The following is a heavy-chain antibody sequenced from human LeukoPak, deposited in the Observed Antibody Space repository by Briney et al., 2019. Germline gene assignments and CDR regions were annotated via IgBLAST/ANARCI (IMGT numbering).Heavy chain of an antibody. V-gene: IGHV1-46*01. CDR2: INPSGGST. CDR3: ARASNYDILTGYSYYFDY. D-gene: IGHD3-9*01. J-gene: IGHJ4*02. CDR1: GYTFTSYY. Sequence: PGRSLRLSCAASGYTFTSYYMHWVRQAPGQGLEWMGIINPSGGSTSYAQKFQGRVTMTRDTSTSTVYMELSSLRSEDTAVYYCARASNYDILTGYSYYFDYWGQGTLVTVSS.